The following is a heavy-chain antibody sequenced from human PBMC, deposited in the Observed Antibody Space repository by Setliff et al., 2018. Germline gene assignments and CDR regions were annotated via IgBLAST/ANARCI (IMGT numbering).Heavy chain of an antibody. D-gene: IGHD4-17*01. V-gene: IGHV4-61*02. J-gene: IGHJ4*02. CDR2: MFSSGST. Sequence: PSETLSLTCTVSGGSISTTDYYWIWIRQPAGKGLEWIGRMFSSGSTNYNSSLRSRVTISGDASKNQLSLKLSSVTAADTAVYYCARQTRYGYGDYAIDYWGQGRLVTVSS. CDR1: GGSISTTDYY. CDR3: ARQTRYGYGDYAIDY.